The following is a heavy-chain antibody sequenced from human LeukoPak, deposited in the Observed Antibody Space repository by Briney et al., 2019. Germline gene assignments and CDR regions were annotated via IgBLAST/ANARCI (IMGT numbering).Heavy chain of an antibody. CDR2: MSHSGSA. D-gene: IGHD3-10*01. Sequence: SETLSLTCTVSGGSVTTSSYYWGWIRQPPGKGLEWIGSMSHSGSAFYNPSLKSRVTISVDTSKNQFSLKLSSVTAADTAVYYCASWHYYGSGSYTWFDPWGQGTLVTVSS. J-gene: IGHJ5*02. CDR1: GGSVTTSSYY. V-gene: IGHV4-39*07. CDR3: ASWHYYGSGSYTWFDP.